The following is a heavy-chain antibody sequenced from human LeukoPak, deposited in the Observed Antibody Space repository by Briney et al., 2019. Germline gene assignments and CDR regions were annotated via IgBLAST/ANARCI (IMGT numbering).Heavy chain of an antibody. CDR1: GGSISSYY. CDR2: IYTSGST. CDR3: ARDGHYYDASAPTFGNWFDP. D-gene: IGHD3-22*01. V-gene: IGHV4-4*07. Sequence: PSETLSLTCTVSGGSISSYYWNWVRQPAGKGLEWIGRIYTSGSTNYTPSLKSRVTMSVDTSKNQFSLKLSSVTAADTAVYYCARDGHYYDASAPTFGNWFDPWGQGTLVTVSS. J-gene: IGHJ5*02.